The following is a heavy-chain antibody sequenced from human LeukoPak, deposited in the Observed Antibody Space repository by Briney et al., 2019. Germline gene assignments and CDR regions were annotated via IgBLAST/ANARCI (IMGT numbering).Heavy chain of an antibody. J-gene: IGHJ1*01. CDR3: ARARAVAGTRYFQH. Sequence: SETLSLTCAVYGGSFSGYYWSWIRQPPGKGLEWIGEINHSGSTNYNPSLKSRVTISVDTSKNQFSLKVSSVTAADTAVYYCARARAVAGTRYFQHWGQGTLVTVSS. D-gene: IGHD6-19*01. CDR1: GGSFSGYY. CDR2: INHSGST. V-gene: IGHV4-34*01.